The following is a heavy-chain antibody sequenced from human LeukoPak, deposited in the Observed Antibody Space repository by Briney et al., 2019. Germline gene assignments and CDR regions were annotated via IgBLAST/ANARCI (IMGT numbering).Heavy chain of an antibody. CDR3: AKDSHYYDSSGYYRN. Sequence: GGSLRLSCAASGFTFDNYAMHWVRQAPGKGLEWVSGISWNSGSIGYADSVKGRFTISRDNAKNSLYLQMNSLRAEDTALYYCAKDSHYYDSSGYYRNWGQGTLVTVSS. CDR1: GFTFDNYA. CDR2: ISWNSGSI. D-gene: IGHD3-22*01. J-gene: IGHJ4*02. V-gene: IGHV3-9*01.